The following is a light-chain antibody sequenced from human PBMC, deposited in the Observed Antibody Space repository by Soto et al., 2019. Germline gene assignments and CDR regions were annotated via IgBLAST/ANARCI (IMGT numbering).Light chain of an antibody. CDR3: QQNYTSPWT. V-gene: IGKV1-39*01. CDR1: QNISYY. J-gene: IGKJ1*01. CDR2: GAT. Sequence: DIQMTQSPSSLSASVGDRVTITCRASQNISYYLNWFQQKSGKAPNLLIYGATTLHIGVPSRFSGSGSGTDFSLTISSLQPEDFAGYYCQQNYTSPWTFGQGSNVDVK.